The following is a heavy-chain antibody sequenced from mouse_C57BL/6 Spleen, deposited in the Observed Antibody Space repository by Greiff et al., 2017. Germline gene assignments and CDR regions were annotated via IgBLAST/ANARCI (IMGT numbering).Heavy chain of an antibody. CDR1: GFTFSSYA. CDR2: ISDGGSYT. CDR3: ARDRNTTGSYWYFDV. J-gene: IGHJ1*03. V-gene: IGHV5-4*01. D-gene: IGHD1-1*01. Sequence: EVMLVESGGGLVKPGGSLKLSCAASGFTFSSYAMSWVRQTPEQRLEWVATISDGGSYTYYPDNVKGRFTISRDNAKNNLYLQMSHLKSEDTAMYYCARDRNTTGSYWYFDVWGTGTTVTVSA.